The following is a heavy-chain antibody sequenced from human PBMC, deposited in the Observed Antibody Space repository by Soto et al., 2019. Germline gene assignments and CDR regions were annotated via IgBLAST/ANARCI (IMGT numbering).Heavy chain of an antibody. CDR2: IIPIFGTA. V-gene: IGHV1-69*05. CDR1: GGTFSSYA. CDR3: ARDMFISTSCHRDDWFDP. J-gene: IGHJ5*02. D-gene: IGHD2-2*02. Sequence: QVQLVQSGAEVKKPGSSVKVSCKASGGTFSSYAISWVRQAPGQGLEWMGGIIPIFGTANYAQKFQGRVTITSDESTSTAYMELSSLRSEYTDVYYCARDMFISTSCHRDDWFDPWGNGTLVTVSS.